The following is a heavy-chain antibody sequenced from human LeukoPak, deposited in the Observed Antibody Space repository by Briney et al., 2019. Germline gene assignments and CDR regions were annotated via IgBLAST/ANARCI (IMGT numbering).Heavy chain of an antibody. CDR2: ISSSSIYI. CDR3: ARGPLRYFDWFGAFDY. CDR1: GFTFSSYS. D-gene: IGHD3-9*01. J-gene: IGHJ4*02. Sequence: GGSLRHSCAASGFTFSSYSMNWVRQAPGKGLEWVSSISSSSIYIYYADSVKGRFTISRDNAKNSLYLQMDSLRAEDTAVYYCARGPLRYFDWFGAFDYWGQGTLVTVSS. V-gene: IGHV3-21*01.